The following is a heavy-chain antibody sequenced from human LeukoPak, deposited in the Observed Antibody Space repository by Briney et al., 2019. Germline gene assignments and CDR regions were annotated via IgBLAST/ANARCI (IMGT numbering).Heavy chain of an antibody. CDR1: GFTFSSYG. J-gene: IGHJ3*02. D-gene: IGHD3-22*01. CDR3: ASLRHYDSSGYYYPRFAFDI. V-gene: IGHV3-30*03. CDR2: ISYDGSNK. Sequence: GGSLRLSCAASGFTFSSYGMHWVRQAPGKGLEWVAVISYDGSNKYYADSVKGRFTISRDNSKNTLYLQMNSLRAEDTAVYYCASLRHYDSSGYYYPRFAFDIWGQGTMVTVSS.